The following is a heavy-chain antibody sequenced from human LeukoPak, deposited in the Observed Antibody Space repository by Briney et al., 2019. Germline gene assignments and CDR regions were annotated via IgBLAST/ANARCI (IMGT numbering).Heavy chain of an antibody. CDR2: IYHSGST. V-gene: IGHV4-38-2*02. J-gene: IGHJ4*02. Sequence: SETLSLTCTVSGYSISSGYYWSWIRQPPGKGLEWIGNIYHSGSTYYNLSLKSRLTISVDTSKNQFSLKLSSVTAADTAVYYCASDGGAFKDFDYWGQGALVTVSS. CDR3: ASDGGAFKDFDY. D-gene: IGHD2-15*01. CDR1: GYSISSGYY.